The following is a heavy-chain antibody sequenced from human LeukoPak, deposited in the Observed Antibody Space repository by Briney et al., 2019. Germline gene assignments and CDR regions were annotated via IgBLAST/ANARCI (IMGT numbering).Heavy chain of an antibody. CDR2: IYYSGST. V-gene: IGHV4-31*03. J-gene: IGHJ5*02. CDR3: ARAAGYSSRSRRGNWFDP. CDR1: GGSISSGGYY. Sequence: SQTLSLTCTVSGGSISSGGYYWSWIRQHPGKGLEWIGYIYYSGSTYYNPSLKSRVTISVDTSKNQFSLKLSSVTAADTAVCYCARAAGYSSRSRRGNWFDPWGQGTLVTVSS. D-gene: IGHD6-13*01.